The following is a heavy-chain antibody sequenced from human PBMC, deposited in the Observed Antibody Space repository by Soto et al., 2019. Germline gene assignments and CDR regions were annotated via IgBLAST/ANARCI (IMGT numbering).Heavy chain of an antibody. D-gene: IGHD3-16*02. V-gene: IGHV1-69*13. CDR3: ARRGFHDYVWGSYRYKGGSGYYCMDV. CDR1: GGTFSSYA. CDR2: IIPIFGTA. Sequence: AASVKVSCKASGGTFSSYAISWVRQAPGQGLEWMGGIIPIFGTANYAQKFQGRVTITADESTSTAYMELSSLRSEDTAVYYCARRGFHDYVWGSYRYKGGSGYYCMDVWGQGTTVTVSS. J-gene: IGHJ6*02.